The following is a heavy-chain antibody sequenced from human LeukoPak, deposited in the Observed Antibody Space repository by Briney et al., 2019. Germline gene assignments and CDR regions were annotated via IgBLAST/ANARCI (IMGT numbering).Heavy chain of an antibody. CDR2: ISPDGDEK. V-gene: IGHV3-30*01. CDR3: FTGSAYYYDS. J-gene: IGHJ5*01. Sequence: GGSLRLSCAASGFTFSSYAMSWVRQAPGKGLEWVAVISPDGDEKYYADSVKGRFTISKDNSKNTMFLQMNSLSTEDTAVYSCFTGSAYYYDSWGQGTLVTVSS. CDR1: GFTFSSYA. D-gene: IGHD3-22*01.